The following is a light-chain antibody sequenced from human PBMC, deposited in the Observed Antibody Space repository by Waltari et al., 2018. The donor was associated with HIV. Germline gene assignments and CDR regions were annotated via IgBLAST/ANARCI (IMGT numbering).Light chain of an antibody. CDR3: QVWESGGDIVF. J-gene: IGLJ2*01. Sequence: SYVVTQTPSVSVAPGQTARITCAGDDIGSESVHWYQQKQGQAPVLVVYDDRDRPSGIPERFTGSNAGNTATLTITRVEAGDEADYYCQVWESGGDIVFFGGGTKLTVL. V-gene: IGLV3-21*02. CDR1: DIGSES. CDR2: DDR.